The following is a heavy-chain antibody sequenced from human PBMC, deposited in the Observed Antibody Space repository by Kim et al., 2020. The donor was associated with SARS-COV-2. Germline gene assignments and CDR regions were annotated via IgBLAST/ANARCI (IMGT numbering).Heavy chain of an antibody. Sequence: NYNPSLKSRVTISVDTSKNQFSLKLSSVTAADTAVYYCADLVGATGAFDIWGQGTMVTVSS. J-gene: IGHJ3*02. D-gene: IGHD1-26*01. V-gene: IGHV4-34*01. CDR3: ADLVGATGAFDI.